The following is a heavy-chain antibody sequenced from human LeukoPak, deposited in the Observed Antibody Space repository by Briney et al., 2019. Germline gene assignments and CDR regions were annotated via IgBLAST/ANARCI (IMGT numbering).Heavy chain of an antibody. D-gene: IGHD2-15*01. J-gene: IGHJ3*02. CDR2: IYYSGST. V-gene: IGHV4-59*08. Sequence: PSETLSLTCTVSGGSISSYYWSWIRQPPGKGLEWIGYIYYSGSTNYNPSLKSRVTISVDTSKNQFSLKLSSVTAADTAVYYCARRLSIVVVGDDAFDIWGQGTMVIVSS. CDR3: ARRLSIVVVGDDAFDI. CDR1: GGSISSYY.